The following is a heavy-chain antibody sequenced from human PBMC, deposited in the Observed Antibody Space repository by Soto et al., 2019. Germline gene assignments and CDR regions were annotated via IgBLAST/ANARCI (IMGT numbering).Heavy chain of an antibody. CDR2: ISAYNGNT. D-gene: IGHD2-2*01. Sequence: ASVKVSCKASGYTFTSYGISWVRRAPGQGLEWMGWISAYNGNTNYAQKLQGRVTMTTDTSTSTAYMELRSLRSDDTAVYYCARGYCSSTSCSRGAFDIWGQGTMVTVSS. V-gene: IGHV1-18*01. CDR3: ARGYCSSTSCSRGAFDI. CDR1: GYTFTSYG. J-gene: IGHJ3*02.